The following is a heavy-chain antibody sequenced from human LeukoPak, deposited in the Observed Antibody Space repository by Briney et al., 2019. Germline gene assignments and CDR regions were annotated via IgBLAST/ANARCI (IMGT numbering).Heavy chain of an antibody. CDR1: GGSISSGGYY. V-gene: IGHV4-31*03. CDR3: ARDTGDDYDSSGYYRRGSYYFDY. D-gene: IGHD3-22*01. J-gene: IGHJ4*02. CDR2: IYYSGST. Sequence: PSETLSLTCTVSGGSISSGGYYWSWIRQHPGKGLEWIGYIYYSGSTYYNPSLKSRVTISVDTSKNQFSLKLSSVTAADTAVYYCARDTGDDYDSSGYYRRGSYYFDYWGQGTLVTVSS.